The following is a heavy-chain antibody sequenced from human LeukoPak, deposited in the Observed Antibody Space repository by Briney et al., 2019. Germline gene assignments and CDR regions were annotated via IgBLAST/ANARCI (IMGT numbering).Heavy chain of an antibody. D-gene: IGHD2-15*01. Sequence: GGSLRLSCAASGFTFSSYAMSWVRQAPGKGLVWVSRVNTEGSSTNYADSVKGRFTISRDNAKNTLYLQMNSLRAEDTALYFCARDGGSRGVPLDCWGQGTLVTVSS. V-gene: IGHV3-74*01. CDR3: ARDGGSRGVPLDC. J-gene: IGHJ4*02. CDR2: VNTEGSST. CDR1: GFTFSSYA.